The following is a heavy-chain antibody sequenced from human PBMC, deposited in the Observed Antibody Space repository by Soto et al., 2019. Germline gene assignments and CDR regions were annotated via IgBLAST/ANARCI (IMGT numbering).Heavy chain of an antibody. CDR3: ARSPVIGSTNQWFDP. V-gene: IGHV1-8*01. Sequence: ASVKVSCKASGYTFSNYDINWVRQASGQGLEWVGRMNPNSGNTGYAQKFQGRVTMTRNTSISTAYMELSSLRSEDTAVYYYARSPVIGSTNQWFDPWGQGTLVTVSS. CDR2: MNPNSGNT. CDR1: GYTFSNYD. D-gene: IGHD1-26*01. J-gene: IGHJ5*02.